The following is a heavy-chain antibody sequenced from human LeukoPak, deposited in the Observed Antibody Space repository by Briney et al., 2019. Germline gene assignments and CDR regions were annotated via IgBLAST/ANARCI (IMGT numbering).Heavy chain of an antibody. D-gene: IGHD1-26*01. CDR1: GFTFSSYA. J-gene: IGHJ5*02. Sequence: QTGGSLRLSCAASGFTFSSYAMSWVRQAPGKGLEWVSGISGSGTSTYYADSVKGRFTISRDNSKNTLYLQMNSLRAEGTAVYYCAKDRREYSGSYNNWFDPWGQGTLVTVSS. CDR2: ISGSGTST. CDR3: AKDRREYSGSYNNWFDP. V-gene: IGHV3-23*01.